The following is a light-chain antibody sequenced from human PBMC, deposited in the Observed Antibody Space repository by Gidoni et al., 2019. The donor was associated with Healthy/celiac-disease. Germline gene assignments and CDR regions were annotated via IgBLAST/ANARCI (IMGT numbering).Light chain of an antibody. CDR1: QSISSY. CDR2: AAS. J-gene: IGKJ4*01. V-gene: IGKV1-39*01. Sequence: DSQMTQSPSSLSASVGDRVTITCRASQSISSYLNWYQQKPGKAPKLLIFAASSLQSGVPSRFSGSGSGTDFTLTISSLQPEDFATYFGQQSYSTPRTFGGGTKVEIK. CDR3: QQSYSTPRT.